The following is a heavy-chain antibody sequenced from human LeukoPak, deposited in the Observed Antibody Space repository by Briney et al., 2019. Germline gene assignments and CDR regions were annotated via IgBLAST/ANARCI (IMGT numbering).Heavy chain of an antibody. D-gene: IGHD3-22*01. J-gene: IGHJ6*02. V-gene: IGHV3-21*01. CDR2: ISSSSSYI. CDR1: GFTSSSYS. CDR3: ARDVALDYYDSSGYYYYYGMDV. Sequence: GGSLRLSCAASGFTSSSYSMNWVRQAPGKGLEWVSSISSSSSYIYYADSVKGRFTISRDNAKNSPYLQMNSLRAEDTAVYYCARDVALDYYDSSGYYYYYGMDVWGQGTQVTVSS.